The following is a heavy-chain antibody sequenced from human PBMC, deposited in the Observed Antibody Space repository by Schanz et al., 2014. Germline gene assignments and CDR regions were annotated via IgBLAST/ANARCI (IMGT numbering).Heavy chain of an antibody. CDR2: IKQDGSEK. Sequence: EVQLVESGGGLVQPGGSLRLSCAASGFTFSSYWMSWVRQAPGEGLEWVANIKQDGSEKYYVDSVKGRFTISRDNAKNSLYLQMNSLRPEDTAVYYCARDGGFDSINAFDFWGQGTMVTVSS. J-gene: IGHJ3*01. V-gene: IGHV3-7*01. CDR1: GFTFSSYW. D-gene: IGHD3-10*01. CDR3: ARDGGFDSINAFDF.